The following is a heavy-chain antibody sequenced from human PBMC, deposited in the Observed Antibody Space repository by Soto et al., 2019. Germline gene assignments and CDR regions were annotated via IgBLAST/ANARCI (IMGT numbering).Heavy chain of an antibody. CDR3: ARDLGRGYSYADSDY. J-gene: IGHJ4*02. V-gene: IGHV1-69*13. D-gene: IGHD5-18*01. CDR1: GGTFSSYA. Sequence: GASVKASCKASGGTFSSYAISWVRQAPGQGLEWMGGIIPIFGTANYAQKFQGRVTITAGESTSTAYMELSSLRSEDTAVYYCARDLGRGYSYADSDYWGQGTLVTVSS. CDR2: IIPIFGTA.